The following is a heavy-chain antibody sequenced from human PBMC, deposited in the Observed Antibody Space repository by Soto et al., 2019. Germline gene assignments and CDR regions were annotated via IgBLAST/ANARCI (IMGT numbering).Heavy chain of an antibody. CDR3: ARGILRPNHYMDV. Sequence: QVQLQESGPGLVKPSQTLSLTCIVSGDSISRGGYFWTWIRQHPGKGLEWIGYIYDSGSAFYNQSLKSRVTKSLDTSKNQFSLNLRSVTAADTAVFYCARGILRPNHYMDVWGKGTAVAVSS. D-gene: IGHD1-26*01. V-gene: IGHV4-31*03. J-gene: IGHJ6*03. CDR1: GDSISRGGYF. CDR2: IYDSGSA.